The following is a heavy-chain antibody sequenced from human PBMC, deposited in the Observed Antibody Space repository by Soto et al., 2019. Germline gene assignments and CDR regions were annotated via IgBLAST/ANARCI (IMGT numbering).Heavy chain of an antibody. CDR2: IEPSGGSK. Sequence: GASVKVSCKASGYTFTSYYIHWVRQAPGQGLEWMGVIEPSGGSKSYTQKFQDRITMTRDTSTSTVYMELSSLRSEDTAVYYCARSTMTFYYFDFWGQGTLVTVSS. V-gene: IGHV1-46*01. D-gene: IGHD4-17*01. J-gene: IGHJ4*02. CDR3: ARSTMTFYYFDF. CDR1: GYTFTSYY.